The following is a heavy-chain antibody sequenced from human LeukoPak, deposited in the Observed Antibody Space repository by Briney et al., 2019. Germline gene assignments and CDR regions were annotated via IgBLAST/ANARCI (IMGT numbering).Heavy chain of an antibody. Sequence: GGSLRLSCAASGLTFSGYDMHWVRQAPGKGLEWVAVISYDGSNKYYADSVKGRFTISRDNSKNTLYLQMNSLRAEDTAVYYCAREQWLSHFDYWGQGTLVTVSS. CDR1: GLTFSGYD. CDR3: AREQWLSHFDY. D-gene: IGHD6-19*01. J-gene: IGHJ4*02. CDR2: ISYDGSNK. V-gene: IGHV3-30*03.